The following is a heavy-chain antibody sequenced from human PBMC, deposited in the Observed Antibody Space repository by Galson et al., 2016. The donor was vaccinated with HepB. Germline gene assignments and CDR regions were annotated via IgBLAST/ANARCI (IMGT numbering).Heavy chain of an antibody. CDR2: ISPYSGDT. CDR1: GYTFTGYY. J-gene: IGHJ4*02. CDR3: AREGGTVRTHHVFGH. D-gene: IGHD4-17*01. V-gene: IGHV1-18*04. Sequence: SVKVSCKASGYTFTGYYMHWVRQAPGQGLEWLGWISPYSGDTDYAQKFQGRVTMTTDTSTDTAYMELRSLSSDDTAVYWCAREGGTVRTHHVFGHWGQGALVTVSS.